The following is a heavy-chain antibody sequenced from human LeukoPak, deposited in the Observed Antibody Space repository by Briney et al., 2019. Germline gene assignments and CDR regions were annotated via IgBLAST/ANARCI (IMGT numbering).Heavy chain of an antibody. J-gene: IGHJ4*02. CDR1: GYTFTSYA. D-gene: IGHD6-6*01. V-gene: IGHV1-69*13. Sequence: SVKVSCKASGYTFTSYAISWVRQAPGHGREWMGGSIPIFGTANYAQKFQGRVQNSPDETTSTAYMELSSLRSEDTAVYYCAREEWGSSIAAQLYYFDYWGQGTLVTVSS. CDR3: AREEWGSSIAAQLYYFDY. CDR2: SIPIFGTA.